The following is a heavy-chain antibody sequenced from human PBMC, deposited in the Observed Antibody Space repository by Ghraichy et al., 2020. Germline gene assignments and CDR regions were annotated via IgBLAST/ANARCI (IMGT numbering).Heavy chain of an antibody. Sequence: SVKVSCKASGFTFDSSAVQWVRQARGQRLEWIGWIVVGSGNTNYAQKFQERVTITRDMSTSTAYMELSSLRSDDTALYYCAVAHSGSYYDYWGQGTLVTVSS. CDR2: IVVGSGNT. CDR1: GFTFDSSA. J-gene: IGHJ4*02. CDR3: AVAHSGSYYDY. D-gene: IGHD1-26*01. V-gene: IGHV1-58*01.